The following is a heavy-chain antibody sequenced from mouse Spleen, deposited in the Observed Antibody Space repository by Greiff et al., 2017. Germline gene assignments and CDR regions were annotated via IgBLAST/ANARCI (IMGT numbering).Heavy chain of an antibody. J-gene: IGHJ4*01. CDR1: GYTFTDYY. CDR3: ARSDYDVDYYAMDY. V-gene: IGHV1-26*01. Sequence: EVQLQQSGPELVKPGASVKISCKASGYTFTDYYMNWVKQSHGKSLEWIGDINPNNGGTSYNQKFKGKATLTVDKSSSTAYMELRSLKSEDSAVYYCARSDYDVDYYAMDYWGQGTSVTVSS. CDR2: INPNNGGT. D-gene: IGHD2-4*01.